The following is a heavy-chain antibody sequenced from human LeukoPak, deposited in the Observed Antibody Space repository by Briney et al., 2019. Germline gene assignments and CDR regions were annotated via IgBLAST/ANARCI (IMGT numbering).Heavy chain of an antibody. D-gene: IGHD5-18*01. CDR3: AKDSGFGRGYGYGKYNWFDP. V-gene: IGHV3-9*01. CDR2: ISWNSGSI. Sequence: SLRLSCAASGFTFDDYAMHWVRQAPGKGLEWVSGISWNSGSIVYADSVKARFTISRDNAKNSLYLQMNSLRAEDTALYYCAKDSGFGRGYGYGKYNWFDPWGQGTLVTVSS. CDR1: GFTFDDYA. J-gene: IGHJ5*02.